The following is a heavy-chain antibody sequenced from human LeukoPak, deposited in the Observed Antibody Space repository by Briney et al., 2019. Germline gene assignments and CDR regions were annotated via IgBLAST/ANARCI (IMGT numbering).Heavy chain of an antibody. V-gene: IGHV3-21*01. Sequence: GGPLRLFCAASGFTFSSCSMNWLREARGKGLECVSSISSSSSYIFYADSVKGRFTISRDNAKNSLYLQMNSLRAEDTAVYYCARTPQVGHFDDWGQGTLVTVSS. CDR2: ISSSSSYI. CDR3: ARTPQVGHFDD. CDR1: GFTFSSCS. J-gene: IGHJ4*02.